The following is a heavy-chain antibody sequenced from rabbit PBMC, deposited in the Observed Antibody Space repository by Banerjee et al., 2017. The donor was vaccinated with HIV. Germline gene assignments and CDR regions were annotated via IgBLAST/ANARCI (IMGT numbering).Heavy chain of an antibody. CDR2: IYPITETT. Sequence: RQAPGKGLEWIGIIYPITETTYYANWVNGRFTISSDNAQNTVDLQMNSLTAADTATYFCAREDVGGSVSLWGQGTLVTVS. V-gene: IGHV1S7*01. CDR3: AREDVGGSVSL. J-gene: IGHJ4*01. D-gene: IGHD1-1*01.